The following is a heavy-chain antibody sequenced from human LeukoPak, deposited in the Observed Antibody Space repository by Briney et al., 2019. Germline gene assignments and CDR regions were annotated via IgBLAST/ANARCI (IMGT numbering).Heavy chain of an antibody. V-gene: IGHV4-59*12. D-gene: IGHD5-12*01. J-gene: IGHJ4*02. CDR2: IYYTGST. Sequence: SETLSLTCTVSGGSIGTYYWSWIRQPPGKGLEWIGYIYYTGSTNYIPSLKSRVTISVDTSKNQFSLKLSSVTAADTAVYYCARVRYSGYDYRGYFDYWGQGTLVTVSS. CDR1: GGSIGTYY. CDR3: ARVRYSGYDYRGYFDY.